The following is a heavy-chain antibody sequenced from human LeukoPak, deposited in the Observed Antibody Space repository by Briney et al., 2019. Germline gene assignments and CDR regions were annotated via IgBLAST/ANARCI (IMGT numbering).Heavy chain of an antibody. J-gene: IGHJ5*02. D-gene: IGHD2-2*01. Sequence: PSETLSLTCTVSDNSIRSYYWNWIRQPRGKGLEWIGHIYYSGSTNYNPSLKSRVTISIDTSKNQFSLKLSSVTAADTAVYYCARNYRYCSSTSCYDLWGQGTLGTVSS. CDR2: IYYSGST. CDR3: ARNYRYCSSTSCYDL. CDR1: DNSIRSYY. V-gene: IGHV4-59*08.